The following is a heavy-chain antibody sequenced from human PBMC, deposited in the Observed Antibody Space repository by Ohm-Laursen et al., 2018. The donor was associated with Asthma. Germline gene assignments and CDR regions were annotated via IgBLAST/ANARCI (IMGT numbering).Heavy chain of an antibody. CDR2: IYYSGST. J-gene: IGHJ6*02. Sequence: SETLSLTCTVSGGSISSGGYYWSWIRQHPGKGLEWIGYIYYSGSTYYNPSLKSRVTISVDTSKNQFSLKLSSVTAADTAVYYCARDRRGEAWAAGTYYYYGMDVWGQGTTVTVSS. CDR3: ARDRRGEAWAAGTYYYYGMDV. V-gene: IGHV4-31*03. CDR1: GGSISSGGYY. D-gene: IGHD6-13*01.